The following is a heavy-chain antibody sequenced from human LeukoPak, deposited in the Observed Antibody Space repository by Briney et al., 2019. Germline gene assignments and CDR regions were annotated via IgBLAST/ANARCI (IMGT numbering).Heavy chain of an antibody. CDR1: GFTVSSSY. Sequence: TGGSLRLSCAASGFTVSSSYMSWVREAPGKGLEWVSVIYSGGGTNYADSVKGRFTISRDNSKNTLYLQMNSLRAEDTAVYYCARHSVTTPYYFDYWGQGTLVTASS. D-gene: IGHD4-17*01. CDR2: IYSGGGT. V-gene: IGHV3-53*01. CDR3: ARHSVTTPYYFDY. J-gene: IGHJ4*02.